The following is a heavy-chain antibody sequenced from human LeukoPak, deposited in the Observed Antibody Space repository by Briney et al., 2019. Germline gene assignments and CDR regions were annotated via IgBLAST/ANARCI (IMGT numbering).Heavy chain of an antibody. J-gene: IGHJ4*02. Sequence: PSETLSLTCTVSGGSISSGDYYWSWIRQHPGKGLEWIGYISHSVTTYYSPSLKSRVKISVDTSKNQFSLKVTSVTAADTAVYYCAREGADPWNYFDYWGQGTLVSVSS. CDR1: GGSISSGDYY. CDR3: AREGADPWNYFDY. CDR2: ISHSVTT. D-gene: IGHD3-16*01. V-gene: IGHV4-31*03.